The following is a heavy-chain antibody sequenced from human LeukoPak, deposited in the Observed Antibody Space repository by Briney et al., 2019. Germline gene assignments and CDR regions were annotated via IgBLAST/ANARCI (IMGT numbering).Heavy chain of an antibody. V-gene: IGHV3-7*03. CDR1: GFTLSSYW. CDR3: ARDGRSGWNDHDY. J-gene: IGHJ4*02. CDR2: TKQDGGEK. D-gene: IGHD6-19*01. Sequence: GGSLRLSCAASGFTLSSYWMSWVRQAPGKGLEWVANTKQDGGEKNYVDFVRGRFTISRDNAKNSLYLQMNSLRAEDTAVYYCARDGRSGWNDHDYWGQGTLVIVSS.